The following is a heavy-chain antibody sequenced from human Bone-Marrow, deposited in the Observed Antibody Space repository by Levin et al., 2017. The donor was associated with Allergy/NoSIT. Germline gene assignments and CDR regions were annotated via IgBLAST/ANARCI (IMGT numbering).Heavy chain of an antibody. D-gene: IGHD2-2*01. CDR2: INPNSGGT. CDR3: ARVPHLNIVVVPAAEYYFDY. Sequence: GESLKISCKASGYTFTGYYMHWVRQAPGQGLEWMGWINPNSGGTNYAQKFQGRVTMTRDTSISTAYMELSRLRSDDTAVYYCARVPHLNIVVVPAAEYYFDYWGQGTLVTVSS. CDR1: GYTFTGYY. J-gene: IGHJ4*02. V-gene: IGHV1-2*02.